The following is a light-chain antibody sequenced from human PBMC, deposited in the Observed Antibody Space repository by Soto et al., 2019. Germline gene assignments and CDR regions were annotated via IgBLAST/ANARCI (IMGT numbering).Light chain of an antibody. CDR2: DAS. J-gene: IGKJ5*01. CDR3: QQYNTYST. V-gene: IGKV1-5*01. CDR1: QNIRNW. Sequence: TQMTQSLSTLFASVGDTVAITFRASQNIRNWLAWYQQKPGKAPNPLIYDASSLKSGVPARFSGSGSGTEFTLTISSLQPDDFATYYCQQYNTYSTFGQGTRLEIK.